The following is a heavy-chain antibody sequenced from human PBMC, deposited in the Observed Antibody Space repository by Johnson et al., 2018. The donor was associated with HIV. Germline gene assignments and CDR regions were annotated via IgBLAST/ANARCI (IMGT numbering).Heavy chain of an antibody. J-gene: IGHJ3*02. Sequence: VQLVESGGGLVQPGGSLRLSCAASAFSFSDHYMGWVRQAPGKGLEWVGRSRNKANSYTTEYAASVKGRFTISRDDSKNTLYLQMNSLKTEDTAVYYCTTDLRVTTSLRAFDIWGQGTMVTVSS. CDR1: AFSFSDHY. V-gene: IGHV3-72*01. CDR2: SRNKANSYTT. D-gene: IGHD4-17*01. CDR3: TTDLRVTTSLRAFDI.